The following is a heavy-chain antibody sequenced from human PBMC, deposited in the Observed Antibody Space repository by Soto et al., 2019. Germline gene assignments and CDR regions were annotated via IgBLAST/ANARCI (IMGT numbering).Heavy chain of an antibody. J-gene: IGHJ4*02. CDR1: GGSVSSGSYY. D-gene: IGHD6-6*01. V-gene: IGHV4-61*01. CDR3: SREGVASRRGGVDY. Sequence: QVQLQESGPGLVRPSETLSLTCTVSGGSVSSGSYYWTWIRQPPGKGLEWIGCIFYNGATYYNPSLRSRLSISLHKSTNQFSLTLTSVTAADTAFYYCSREGVASRRGGVDYWGRGTLVTVSS. CDR2: IFYNGAT.